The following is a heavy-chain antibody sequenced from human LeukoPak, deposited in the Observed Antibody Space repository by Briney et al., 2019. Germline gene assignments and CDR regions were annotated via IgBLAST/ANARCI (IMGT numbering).Heavy chain of an antibody. Sequence: SETLSLTCTVSRGSITSYYRSWSRQSPGKGLEWIGFMYYSGTTNYNPSLKSRVTISLGMSKNQFSLKLSSVTAADTAVYYCARRPMALTPHVDYWGQGTLVTVSS. CDR1: RGSITSYY. CDR2: MYYSGTT. V-gene: IGHV4-59*01. CDR3: ARRPMALTPHVDY. D-gene: IGHD4/OR15-4a*01. J-gene: IGHJ4*02.